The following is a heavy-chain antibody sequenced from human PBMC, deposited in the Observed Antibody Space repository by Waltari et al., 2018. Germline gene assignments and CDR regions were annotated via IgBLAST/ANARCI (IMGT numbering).Heavy chain of an antibody. Sequence: WWSCVRHPPGKGLECIGQIQRSGITNYNPSFASRVTMSIDTSNNNFSLRVTSATAADTAVYYCARDRGKGIYLDSWGQGTLVTVSP. D-gene: IGHD2-15*01. CDR2: IQRSGIT. J-gene: IGHJ4*02. CDR3: ARDRGKGIYLDS. V-gene: IGHV4-4*02. CDR1: W.